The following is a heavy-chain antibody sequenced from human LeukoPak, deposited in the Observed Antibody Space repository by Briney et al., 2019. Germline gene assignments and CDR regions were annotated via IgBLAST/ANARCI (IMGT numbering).Heavy chain of an antibody. D-gene: IGHD2-2*01. V-gene: IGHV3-21*03. J-gene: IGHJ4*02. CDR3: ARDFGGYCSSTNCYLGHLDY. CDR1: GFTFSSYS. CDR2: IISSSSYI. Sequence: GGSLRPSCAASGFTFSSYSMNWVRQAPGKGLEWVSSIISSSSYIYYADSVKGRFTISRDNAKNSLYLQMNSLRAEDTAVYYCARDFGGYCSSTNCYLGHLDYWGQGTLVTVSS.